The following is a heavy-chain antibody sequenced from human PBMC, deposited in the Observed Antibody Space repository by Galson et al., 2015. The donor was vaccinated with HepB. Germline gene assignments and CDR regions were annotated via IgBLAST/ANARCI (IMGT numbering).Heavy chain of an antibody. J-gene: IGHJ4*02. Sequence: SLRLSCAASGFTFSSYGMHWVRQAPGKGLEWVTFIRYDGGNEFYADSVQGRFTISRDNSNNTLYLQMNSLRAEDTAVYYCAKEIFYGGNFDYWGQGTLVTVSS. D-gene: IGHD4-23*01. CDR2: IRYDGGNE. V-gene: IGHV3-30*02. CDR1: GFTFSSYG. CDR3: AKEIFYGGNFDY.